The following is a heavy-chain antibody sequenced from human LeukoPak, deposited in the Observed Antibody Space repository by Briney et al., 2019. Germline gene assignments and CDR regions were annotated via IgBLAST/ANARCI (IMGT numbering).Heavy chain of an antibody. Sequence: PSETPSLTCTVSGGSISSYYWSWIRQPPGKGLEWVGYIYYSGSTNYNPSLKSRVTISVDTSKNQFSLKLSSVTAADTAVYYCARVGKTSYYYYYMDVWGKGTTVTVSS. D-gene: IGHD7-27*01. CDR2: IYYSGST. J-gene: IGHJ6*03. CDR3: ARVGKTSYYYYYMDV. CDR1: GGSISSYY. V-gene: IGHV4-59*01.